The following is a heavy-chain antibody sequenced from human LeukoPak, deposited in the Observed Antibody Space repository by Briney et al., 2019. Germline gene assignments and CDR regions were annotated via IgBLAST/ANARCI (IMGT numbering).Heavy chain of an antibody. V-gene: IGHV1-2*02. Sequence: GASVKVSCKASGYTFTSYDINWVRQATGQGLEWMGWINPNSGGTNYAQKFQGRVTMTRDTSISTAYMELSRLRSDDTAVYYCAREDPGFDSSGYYLGLGAFDIWGQGTMVTVSS. CDR1: GYTFTSYD. CDR3: AREDPGFDSSGYYLGLGAFDI. J-gene: IGHJ3*02. D-gene: IGHD3-22*01. CDR2: INPNSGGT.